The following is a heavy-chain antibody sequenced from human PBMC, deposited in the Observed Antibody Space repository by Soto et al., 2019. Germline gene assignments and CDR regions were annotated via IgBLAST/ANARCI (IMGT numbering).Heavy chain of an antibody. CDR3: AKGYGYNSGWTGTMDV. V-gene: IGHV3-23*01. Sequence: GGSLRLSCAASGFSLSDYAMTWVRQAPGKGLEWVSAIRGGSTYYSDSAKGRFTISSDTSKNTLYVQMNSLTAEDTALYYCAKGYGYNSGWTGTMDVWGQGTTVTVSS. CDR1: GFSLSDYA. CDR2: IRGGST. J-gene: IGHJ6*02. D-gene: IGHD6-19*01.